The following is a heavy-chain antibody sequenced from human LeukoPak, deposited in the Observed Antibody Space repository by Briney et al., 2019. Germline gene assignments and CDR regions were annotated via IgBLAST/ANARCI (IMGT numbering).Heavy chain of an antibody. D-gene: IGHD2-2*02. CDR2: INHSGST. J-gene: IGHJ4*02. CDR1: GGSFSGYY. CDR3: AREEVPAAISNIEDY. V-gene: IGHV4-34*01. Sequence: SETLSLTCAVYGGSFSGYYWSWIRQPPGKGLEWIGEINHSGSTNYNPSLKSRVTISVDTSKNQFSLKLSSVTAADTAVYYCAREEVPAAISNIEDYWGQGTLVTVSS.